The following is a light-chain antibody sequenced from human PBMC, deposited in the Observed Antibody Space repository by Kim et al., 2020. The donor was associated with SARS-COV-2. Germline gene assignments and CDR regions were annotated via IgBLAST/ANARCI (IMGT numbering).Light chain of an antibody. V-gene: IGKV3-11*01. CDR1: QSVSIY. J-gene: IGKJ4*01. CDR2: DAS. CDR3: KQRNNWPRT. Sequence: EIVLTQSPATLSLSPGERATLSCRASQSVSIYLAGYQQKPAQAPRLLIYDASNRATGIPARFTGSGSGTDFSLTISSLGPEDFAVYYCKQRNNWPRTFGGGTKLEIK.